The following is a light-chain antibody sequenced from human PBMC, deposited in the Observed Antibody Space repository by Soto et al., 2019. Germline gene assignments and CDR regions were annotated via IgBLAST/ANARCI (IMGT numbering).Light chain of an antibody. Sequence: EIVMTQSPVTLSVSPGERATLSCRASQSVSSNLACYQQKPGQAPRLLIYGASTRATVIPAGFSGSGSGTDFTLTISLQSADFAVYYCQQYNDWPRTFGQGTTVEIK. CDR2: GAS. CDR3: QQYNDWPRT. V-gene: IGKV3-15*01. CDR1: QSVSSN. J-gene: IGKJ1*01.